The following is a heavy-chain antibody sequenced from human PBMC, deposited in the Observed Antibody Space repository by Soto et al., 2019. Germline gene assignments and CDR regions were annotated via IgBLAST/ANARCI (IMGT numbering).Heavy chain of an antibody. D-gene: IGHD2-15*01. Sequence: EVHLVESGGGLVKPGGSLRLSCAVSGFTFSSCTMNWVHQAPGKGLEWVSSISPSSGHIYYADSVKGRFTISRDNAKNSLFLQMNSLRGEDTAVYYCSGCSGGACHQNYGMDVWGQGTTVTVSS. CDR2: ISPSSGHI. CDR3: SGCSGGACHQNYGMDV. CDR1: GFTFSSCT. J-gene: IGHJ6*02. V-gene: IGHV3-21*06.